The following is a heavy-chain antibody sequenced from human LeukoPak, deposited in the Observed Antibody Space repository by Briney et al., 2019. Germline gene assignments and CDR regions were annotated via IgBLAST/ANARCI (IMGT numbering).Heavy chain of an antibody. CDR2: ISGSGGST. CDR3: AEAVTTMIVVVSGYFQH. CDR1: GFTFSSYA. D-gene: IGHD3-22*01. V-gene: IGHV3-23*01. J-gene: IGHJ1*01. Sequence: GGSLRLSCAASGFTFSSYAMSWVRQAPGKGLEWVSAISGSGGSTYYADSVKGRFTISRDNSKNTLYLQMNSLRAEDTAVYYCAEAVTTMIVVVSGYFQHWGQGTLVTVSS.